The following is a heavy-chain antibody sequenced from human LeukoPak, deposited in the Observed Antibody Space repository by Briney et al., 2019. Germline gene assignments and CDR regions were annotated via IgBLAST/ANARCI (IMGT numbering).Heavy chain of an antibody. CDR3: AITEGDWLQSDAQFDY. D-gene: IGHD5-24*01. J-gene: IGHJ4*02. CDR1: GFTFSSYA. Sequence: PGRSLRLSCAASGFTFSSYAMHWVRQAPGKGLEWVAVISYDGSNKYYADSVKGRFTISRDNSKNTVYLQMNSLRAEDTAVYYCAITEGDWLQSDAQFDYWGQGTLVTVSS. CDR2: ISYDGSNK. V-gene: IGHV3-30*04.